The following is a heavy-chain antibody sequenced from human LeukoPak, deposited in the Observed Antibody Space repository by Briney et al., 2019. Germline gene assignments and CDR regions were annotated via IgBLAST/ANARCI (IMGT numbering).Heavy chain of an antibody. J-gene: IGHJ6*02. V-gene: IGHV1-46*01. Sequence: ASVKVSCKASGNTFTSYNMHWVRQAPGQGLEWMGIINPSGGSTSYAQKFQGRVTMTRDTSTSTVYMELSSLRSEDTAVYYCARHYDILTGYYYYGMDVWGQGTTVTVS. CDR3: ARHYDILTGYYYYGMDV. CDR2: INPSGGST. CDR1: GNTFTSYN. D-gene: IGHD3-9*01.